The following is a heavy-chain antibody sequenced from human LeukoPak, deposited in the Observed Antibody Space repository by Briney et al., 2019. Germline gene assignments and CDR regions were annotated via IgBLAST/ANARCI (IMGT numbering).Heavy chain of an antibody. V-gene: IGHV4-34*01. CDR3: ARAFGDAAAGTFSYGMDV. J-gene: IGHJ6*02. CDR2: INHSGST. D-gene: IGHD6-13*01. Sequence: KPGGSLRLSCAASGFTFSSYAMSWIRQPPGKGLEWIGEINHSGSTNYNPSLKSRVTISVDTSKNQFSLKLSSVTAADTAVYYCARAFGDAAAGTFSYGMDVWGQGTTVTVSS. CDR1: GFTFSSYA.